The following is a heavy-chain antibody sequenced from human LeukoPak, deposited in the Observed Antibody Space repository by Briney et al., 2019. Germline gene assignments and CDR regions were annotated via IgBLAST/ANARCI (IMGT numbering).Heavy chain of an antibody. V-gene: IGHV3-23*01. CDR2: ISGSGGST. D-gene: IGHD2-2*01. Sequence: GGSLRLSCAASGFTFSSYEMNWVRQAPGKGLEWVSAISGSGGSTYYADSVKGRFTISRDNSKNTLYLQMNSLRAEDTAVYYCARNLYIVVVPAATFDYWGQGTLVTVSS. CDR1: GFTFSSYE. CDR3: ARNLYIVVVPAATFDY. J-gene: IGHJ4*02.